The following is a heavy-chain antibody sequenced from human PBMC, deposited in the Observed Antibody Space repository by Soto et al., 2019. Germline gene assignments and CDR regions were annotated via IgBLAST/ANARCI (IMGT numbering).Heavy chain of an antibody. CDR2: IIPIFGTA. J-gene: IGHJ5*02. CDR3: ARVVLVAAIPNWFDP. Sequence: QVQLVQSGAEVQKPGSSVKVSCKASGGTFSGYAISWVRQAPGQGLEWMGGIIPIFGTANYAQKFQCRVTINEDESTSTAYMELSSLRYEDTAVYYCARVVLVAAIPNWFDPWGQGTLVTVSS. V-gene: IGHV1-69*01. D-gene: IGHD2-15*01. CDR1: GGTFSGYA.